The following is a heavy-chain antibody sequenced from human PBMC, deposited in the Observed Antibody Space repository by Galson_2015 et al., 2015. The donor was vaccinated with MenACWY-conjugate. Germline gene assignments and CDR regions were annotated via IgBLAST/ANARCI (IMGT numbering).Heavy chain of an antibody. CDR1: GFTFNQYW. Sequence: SLRLSCAASGFTFNQYWMHWVRQAPGKGLVWVSRISPDGSVTNYADSVKGRFTLSTDNAKNMVYLQMDGLGDEDTAVNFCARDNNWSFDSWGQGTLVTVSS. CDR3: ARDNNWSFDS. D-gene: IGHD1-1*01. J-gene: IGHJ4*02. V-gene: IGHV3-74*01. CDR2: ISPDGSVT.